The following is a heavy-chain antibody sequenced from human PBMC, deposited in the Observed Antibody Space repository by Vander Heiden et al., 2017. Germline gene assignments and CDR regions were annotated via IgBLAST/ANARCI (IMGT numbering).Heavy chain of an antibody. CDR3: ARGSPDFGDYSSDY. CDR2: IWFDGNIK. V-gene: IGHV3-33*01. D-gene: IGHD2-21*02. CDR1: GFTFRNYG. J-gene: IGHJ4*02. Sequence: QVQLVESGGGIVQPGRSLRLSCAAAGFTFRNYGWHWVRQAPGKGLEWVAVIWFDGNIKYYGDSVKGRFTISRDNSKNTLYLQMNSLRAEDTAVYYCARGSPDFGDYSSDYWGQGTLVTVSS.